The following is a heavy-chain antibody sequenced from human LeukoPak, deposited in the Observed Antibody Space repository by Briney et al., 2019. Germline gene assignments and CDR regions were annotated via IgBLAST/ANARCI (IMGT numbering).Heavy chain of an antibody. CDR3: ARATYYYDSSGYLGPLPLDY. CDR2: IYYSGST. D-gene: IGHD3-22*01. Sequence: SETLSLTCTVSGGSISSYYWSWIRQPPGKGLEWIGYIYYSGSTNYNPSLKSRVTISVDTSKNQLSLKLSSVTAADTAVYYCARATYYYDSSGYLGPLPLDYWGQGTLVTVSS. CDR1: GGSISSYY. V-gene: IGHV4-59*01. J-gene: IGHJ4*02.